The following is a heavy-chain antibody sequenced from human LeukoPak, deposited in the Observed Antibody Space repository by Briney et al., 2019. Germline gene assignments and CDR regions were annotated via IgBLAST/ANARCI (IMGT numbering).Heavy chain of an antibody. CDR1: GYTLTELS. J-gene: IGHJ4*02. CDR3: ATDGSSRWELSHYFDY. D-gene: IGHD1-26*01. Sequence: ASVKVSCKVSGYTLTELSMHWVRQAPGKGLEWMGGFDPEDGETIYAQKFQGRVTMTEDTSTDTAYMELSSLRSEDTAVYYCATDGSSRWELSHYFDYWGQGTLVTVSS. V-gene: IGHV1-24*01. CDR2: FDPEDGET.